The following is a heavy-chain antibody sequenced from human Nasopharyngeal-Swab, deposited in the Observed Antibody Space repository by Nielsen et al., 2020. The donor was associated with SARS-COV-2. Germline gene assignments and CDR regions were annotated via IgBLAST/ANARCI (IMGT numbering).Heavy chain of an antibody. CDR1: GGSISSSSYY. CDR2: IYYSGST. J-gene: IGHJ6*02. Sequence: GSLRLSCTVSGGSISSSSYYWGWIRQPPGKGLEWIGSIYYSGSTYYNPSLKSRVTISVDTSKNQFSLKLSSVTAADTAVYYCARHGSNSYYYYYYGMDVWGQGTTVTVSS. D-gene: IGHD2-15*01. V-gene: IGHV4-39*01. CDR3: ARHGSNSYYYYYYGMDV.